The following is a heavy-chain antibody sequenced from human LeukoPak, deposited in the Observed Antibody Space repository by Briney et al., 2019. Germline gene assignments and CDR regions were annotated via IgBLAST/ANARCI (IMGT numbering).Heavy chain of an antibody. J-gene: IGHJ4*02. CDR3: ARLWGYCSSTSCYPDY. CDR1: GYSISNGYF. Sequence: SETLSLTCTVSGYSISNGYFWGWIRQPPGKGLECIGTIYHSGSTYYNPSLKSRVTISVDRSKNQFSLKLSSVTAADTAVYYCARLWGYCSSTSCYPDYWGQGTLVTVSS. V-gene: IGHV4-38-2*02. D-gene: IGHD2-2*01. CDR2: IYHSGST.